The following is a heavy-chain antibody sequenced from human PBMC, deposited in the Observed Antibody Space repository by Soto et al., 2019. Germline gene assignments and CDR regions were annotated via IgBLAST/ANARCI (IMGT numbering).Heavy chain of an antibody. D-gene: IGHD6-13*01. Sequence: PSVKFSCKASGGTFSGYAISWVRQSLGQGLEWMGGIIPIFGTANYAQKFQGRVTITADKSTSTAYMELSSLRSEDTAVYYCARGIAAAGTLDFQHWGQGTLVTVSS. CDR2: IIPIFGTA. V-gene: IGHV1-69*06. J-gene: IGHJ1*01. CDR3: ARGIAAAGTLDFQH. CDR1: GGTFSGYA.